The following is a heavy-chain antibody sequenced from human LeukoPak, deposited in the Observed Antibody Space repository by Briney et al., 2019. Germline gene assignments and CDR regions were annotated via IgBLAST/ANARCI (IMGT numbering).Heavy chain of an antibody. V-gene: IGHV3-48*01. CDR2: ISASSNTI. J-gene: IGHJ4*02. CDR1: GFTFSSYS. Sequence: SGGSLRLSCAASGFTFSSYSMNWVRQAPGKGLEWVSYISASSNTIYYADSVKGRFTISRDNSKNTLYLQMNSLRAEDTAVYYCARRAGGYSHPYDYWGQGILVTVSS. D-gene: IGHD4-23*01. CDR3: ARRAGGYSHPYDY.